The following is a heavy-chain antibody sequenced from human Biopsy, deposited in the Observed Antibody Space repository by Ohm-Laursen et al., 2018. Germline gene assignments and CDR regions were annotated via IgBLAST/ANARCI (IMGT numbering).Heavy chain of an antibody. CDR2: IDVSDYNT. D-gene: IGHD1-14*01. J-gene: IGHJ5*01. CDR3: VKQWGGYNFDS. V-gene: IGHV3-23*01. Sequence: SLRLSCAASGFTFSNAWMTWVRQAPGKGLEWVAHIDVSDYNTYYADSVRGRFTISRDNSKQMVHLEINSLTADDTAVYYCVKQWGGYNFDSWGQGTLVTVSP. CDR1: GFTFSNAW.